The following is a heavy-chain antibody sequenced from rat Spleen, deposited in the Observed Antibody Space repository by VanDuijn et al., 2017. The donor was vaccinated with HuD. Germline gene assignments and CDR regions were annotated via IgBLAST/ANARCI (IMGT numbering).Heavy chain of an antibody. V-gene: IGHV2-45*01. CDR2: MWSGGST. J-gene: IGHJ4*01. Sequence: QVQLMESGPGLVQPSETLSLTCTVSGFSLTSYNVHWVRQPPGKGLEWMGVMWSGGSTDYNSALKSRLSISRDTSKNQVFLKMNSLQSEDTTTYYCARGHYYSSYMDVMDAWGQGASVTVSS. CDR1: GFSLTSYN. D-gene: IGHD1-2*01. CDR3: ARGHYYSSYMDVMDA.